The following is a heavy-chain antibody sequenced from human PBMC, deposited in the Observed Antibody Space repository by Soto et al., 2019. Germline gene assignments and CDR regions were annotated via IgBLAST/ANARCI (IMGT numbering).Heavy chain of an antibody. Sequence: GGSLRLSCAASGFTFSTYAMTWVRQAPGKGLEWVSGISNSGDSTYYADSVKGRFTISRDNSKSTLYLQMNSLRAEDTAVYYCARVRITMVRGSQYGMDVWGQGTTVTVSS. D-gene: IGHD3-10*01. CDR1: GFTFSTYA. J-gene: IGHJ6*02. V-gene: IGHV3-23*01. CDR2: ISNSGDST. CDR3: ARVRITMVRGSQYGMDV.